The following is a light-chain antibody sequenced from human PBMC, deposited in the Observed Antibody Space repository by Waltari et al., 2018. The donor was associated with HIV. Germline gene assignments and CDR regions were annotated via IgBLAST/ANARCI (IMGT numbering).Light chain of an antibody. CDR1: ALPQQY. CDR3: QSADSSGTLVV. CDR2: KDS. Sequence: SYELTPPPSVSVSPGQTARLTCSGDALPQQYAYWYQQKPGQAPVLVIYKDSERPSGIPERFSGSSSGTTVTLTISGVQAEDEADYYCQSADSSGTLVVFGGGTKLTVL. J-gene: IGLJ2*01. V-gene: IGLV3-25*03.